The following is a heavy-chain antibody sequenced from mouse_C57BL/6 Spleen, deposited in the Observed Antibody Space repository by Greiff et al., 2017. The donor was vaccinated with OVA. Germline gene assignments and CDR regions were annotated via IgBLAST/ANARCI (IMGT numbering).Heavy chain of an antibody. D-gene: IGHD2-4*01. CDR3: AREGDDYDGDYYARDY. CDR2: IYPGDGDT. V-gene: IGHV1-82*01. CDR1: GYAFSSSW. Sequence: QVQLQQSGPELVKPGASVKISCKASGYAFSSSWMNWVKQRPGKGLEWIGRIYPGDGDTNYNGKFKGKATLTADKSSSTAYMQLSSLTSEDSAVYFCAREGDDYDGDYYARDYWGQGTSGTVSS. J-gene: IGHJ4*01.